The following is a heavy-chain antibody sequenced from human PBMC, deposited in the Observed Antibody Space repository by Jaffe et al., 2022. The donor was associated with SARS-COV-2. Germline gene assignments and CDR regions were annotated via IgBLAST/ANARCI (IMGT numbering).Heavy chain of an antibody. Sequence: QEQLVESGGGVVQPGRSLRLSCAASGFTLSSYGMHWVRQAPGKGLEWVAVISYDGSNKYYTDSVKGRFTISRDNSKNTLYLQMNSLRAEDTAVYYCAKEVPRFDSGGHYNCYFDYWGQGTLVTVSS. J-gene: IGHJ4*02. CDR3: AKEVPRFDSGGHYNCYFDY. CDR2: ISYDGSNK. D-gene: IGHD3-22*01. CDR1: GFTLSSYG. V-gene: IGHV3-30*18.